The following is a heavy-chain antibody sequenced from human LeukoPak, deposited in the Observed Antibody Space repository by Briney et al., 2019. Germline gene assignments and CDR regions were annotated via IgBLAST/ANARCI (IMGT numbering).Heavy chain of an antibody. D-gene: IGHD4-23*01. Sequence: SETLSLTCTVSGGSISSYYWSWIRQPPGKGLEWIGYIYYSGSTYYNPSLKSRVTISVDTSKNQFSPKLSSVTAADTAVYYCARSSGKNSCFDPWGQGTLVTVSS. CDR3: ARSSGKNSCFDP. CDR1: GGSISSYY. CDR2: IYYSGST. V-gene: IGHV4-59*08. J-gene: IGHJ5*02.